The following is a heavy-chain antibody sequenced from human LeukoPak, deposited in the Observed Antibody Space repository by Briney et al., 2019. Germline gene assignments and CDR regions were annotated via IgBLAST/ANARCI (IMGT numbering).Heavy chain of an antibody. CDR1: GGTFSSYA. J-gene: IGHJ5*02. V-gene: IGHV1-2*02. Sequence: ASVKVSCKASGGTFSSYAISWVRQAPGQGLEWMGWINPNSGGTNYAQKFQGRVTMTRDTSISTAYMELSRLRSDDTAVYYCARDGWFGESYNWFDPWGQGTLVTVSS. CDR2: INPNSGGT. D-gene: IGHD3-10*01. CDR3: ARDGWFGESYNWFDP.